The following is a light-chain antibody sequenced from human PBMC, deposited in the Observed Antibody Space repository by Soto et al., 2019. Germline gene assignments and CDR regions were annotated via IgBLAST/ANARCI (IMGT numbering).Light chain of an antibody. Sequence: QSVLTQPPSASGTPGQRVIISCSGSSSNIGSNVVNWYQQLPGTAPKFLIYSNNQRPSGVPDRFSGSKSGTSASLAISGLQSEDEADYYCAAWDDSRYVFGTGTKLTVL. CDR1: SSNIGSNV. CDR2: SNN. V-gene: IGLV1-44*01. CDR3: AAWDDSRYV. J-gene: IGLJ1*01.